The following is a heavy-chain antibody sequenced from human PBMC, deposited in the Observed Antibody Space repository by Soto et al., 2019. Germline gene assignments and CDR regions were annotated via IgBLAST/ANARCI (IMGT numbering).Heavy chain of an antibody. J-gene: IGHJ4*02. Sequence: PGGSLRLSCAASGFTFSSYWMHWVRQAPGKXLVWVSRINSDGSSTSYADSVKGRFTISRDNAKNTLYLQMNSLRAEDTAVYYCARGPLEDSSGYYYAIDYWGQGTLVTVSS. V-gene: IGHV3-74*01. D-gene: IGHD3-22*01. CDR3: ARGPLEDSSGYYYAIDY. CDR2: INSDGSST. CDR1: GFTFSSYW.